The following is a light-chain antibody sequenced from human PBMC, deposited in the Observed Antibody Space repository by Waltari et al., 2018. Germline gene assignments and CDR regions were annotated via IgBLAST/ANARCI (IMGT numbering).Light chain of an antibody. CDR1: SSNIGTNY. CDR2: RSD. CDR3: AAWDDSLSAVV. Sequence: QSALTQPPAASGTPGQRVTISCSGTSSNIGTNYVYWYQQFPGTAPKLPSFRSDPRASGVPDRFSGSTSGSSASLAISGLRSEDESIYYCAAWDDSLSAVVFGGGTQVTVL. V-gene: IGLV1-47*01. J-gene: IGLJ7*01.